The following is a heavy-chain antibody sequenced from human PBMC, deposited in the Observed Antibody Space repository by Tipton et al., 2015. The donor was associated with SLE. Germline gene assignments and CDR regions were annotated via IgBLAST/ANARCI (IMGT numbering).Heavy chain of an antibody. V-gene: IGHV3-73*01. J-gene: IGHJ3*01. CDR2: IRSKANSYAT. CDR3: IAWLCGGDCFDAFDV. Sequence: SLRLSCAAPGFTFSGSAMHWARQASGKGLEWVGRIRSKANSYATAYAASVKGRFTISRDDSKNTAYLQMNSLKTEDTAVYYCIAWLCGGDCFDAFDVWGQGTMVTVSS. CDR1: GFTFSGSA. D-gene: IGHD2-21*01.